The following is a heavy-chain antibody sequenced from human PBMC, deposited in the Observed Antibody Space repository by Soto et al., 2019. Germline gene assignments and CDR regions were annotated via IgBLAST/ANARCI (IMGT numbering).Heavy chain of an antibody. V-gene: IGHV4-34*01. J-gene: IGHJ6*02. Sequence: SETLSLTCAVYGGSFSGYYWSWIRQPPGKGLEWIGEINHSGSTNYNPSLKSRVTISVDTSKNQFSLELSSVTAADTAVYYCARGLWGYDFWSGYYRAYGMDVWGQGTTVTVS. D-gene: IGHD3-3*01. CDR2: INHSGST. CDR3: ARGLWGYDFWSGYYRAYGMDV. CDR1: GGSFSGYY.